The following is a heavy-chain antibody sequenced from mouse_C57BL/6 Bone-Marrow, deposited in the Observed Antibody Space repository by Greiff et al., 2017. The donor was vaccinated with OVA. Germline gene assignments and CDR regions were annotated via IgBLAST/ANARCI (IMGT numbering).Heavy chain of an antibody. J-gene: IGHJ3*01. D-gene: IGHD1-1*01. CDR1: GFTFSSYG. V-gene: IGHV5-6*01. CDR2: ISSGGSYT. Sequence: EVQGVESGGDLVKPGGSLKLSCAASGFTFSSYGMSWVRQTPDKRLEWVATISSGGSYTYYPDSVKGRFTISRDNAKNTLYLQMSSLKSEDTAMYYCARRDGRGFAYWGQETLVTVSA. CDR3: ARRDGRGFAY.